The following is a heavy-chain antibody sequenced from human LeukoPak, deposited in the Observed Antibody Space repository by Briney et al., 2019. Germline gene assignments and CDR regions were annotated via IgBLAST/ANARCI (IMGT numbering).Heavy chain of an antibody. J-gene: IGHJ1*01. D-gene: IGHD3-22*01. CDR1: GGTFSSYA. Sequence: SVRVSCKASGGTFSSYAISWVRQATGQRLEWMGGIIPIFGTATYAQKFQGRVTITADDSTSTAYMELSSLRSEDTAVYYCARGGYYDSSGYYLEYFQHWGQGTLVTVSS. V-gene: IGHV1-69*13. CDR3: ARGGYYDSSGYYLEYFQH. CDR2: IIPIFGTA.